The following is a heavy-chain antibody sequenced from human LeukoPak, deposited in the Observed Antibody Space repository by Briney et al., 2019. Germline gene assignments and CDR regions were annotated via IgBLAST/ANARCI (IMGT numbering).Heavy chain of an antibody. D-gene: IGHD3-22*01. J-gene: IGHJ6*02. Sequence: ASAKVSCKASGYTFTSYYMHWVRQAPGQGLEWMGIINPSGGSTSYAQKFQGRVTMTRDTSTSTVYMELSSLRSEDTAVYYCASGRGYYYDSSGYWYGMDVWGQGTTVTVSS. CDR1: GYTFTSYY. CDR2: INPSGGST. CDR3: ASGRGYYYDSSGYWYGMDV. V-gene: IGHV1-46*01.